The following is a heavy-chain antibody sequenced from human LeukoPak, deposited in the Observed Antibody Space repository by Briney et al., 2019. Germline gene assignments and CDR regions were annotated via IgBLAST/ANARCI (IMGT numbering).Heavy chain of an antibody. Sequence: PGGSLRLSCAASGFTCSSYAMHWVRQPPGKGREWVAVISYDGSNKYYADSVKGRFTISRDNSKNTLYLQMNSLRAEDTAVYYCARVITMLRGVIKARYYYGMDVWGKGTTVTVSS. J-gene: IGHJ6*04. CDR1: GFTCSSYA. D-gene: IGHD3-10*01. CDR3: ARVITMLRGVIKARYYYGMDV. V-gene: IGHV3-30*04. CDR2: ISYDGSNK.